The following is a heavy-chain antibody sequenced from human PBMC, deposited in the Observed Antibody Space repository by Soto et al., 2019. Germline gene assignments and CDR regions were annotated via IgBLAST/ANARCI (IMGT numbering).Heavy chain of an antibody. CDR3: ARDQRIKGYSSGWSRVGGMDV. Sequence: EVQLVESGGGLVQPGGSLRLSCAASGFTFSSYWMSWVRQAPGKGLEWVANIKQDGSEKYYVDSVKGRFTISRDNAKNSLYLQMNSLRAEDTAVYYCARDQRIKGYSSGWSRVGGMDVWGQGTTVTVSS. V-gene: IGHV3-7*03. D-gene: IGHD6-19*01. CDR2: IKQDGSEK. CDR1: GFTFSSYW. J-gene: IGHJ6*02.